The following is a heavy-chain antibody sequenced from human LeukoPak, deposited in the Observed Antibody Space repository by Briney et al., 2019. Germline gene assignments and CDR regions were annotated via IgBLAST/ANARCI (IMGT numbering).Heavy chain of an antibody. Sequence: ETLSLTCTVSGGSISSSSNYWGWIRQPPGKGLEWVSAISGSGGSTYFADSVKGRFTISRDNSKNTLYLQMNSLSAEDTAIYYCARGLGSSTSRHTFDIWGQGTMVTVSS. D-gene: IGHD2-2*01. CDR1: GGSISSSSNY. J-gene: IGHJ3*02. CDR3: ARGLGSSTSRHTFDI. V-gene: IGHV3-23*01. CDR2: ISGSGGST.